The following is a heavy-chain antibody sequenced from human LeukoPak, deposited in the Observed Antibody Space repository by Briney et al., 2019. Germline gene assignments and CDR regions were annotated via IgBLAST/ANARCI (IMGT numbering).Heavy chain of an antibody. Sequence: GGSLRLSCAASGFTVSNTYMSWVRQAPGKGLEWVSAISGSGGSTYYADSVKGRFTISRDNSKNTLYLQMNSLRAEDTAVYYCASMVAATLHYFDYWGQGTLVTVSS. D-gene: IGHD2-15*01. J-gene: IGHJ4*02. CDR3: ASMVAATLHYFDY. CDR1: GFTVSNTY. CDR2: ISGSGGST. V-gene: IGHV3-23*01.